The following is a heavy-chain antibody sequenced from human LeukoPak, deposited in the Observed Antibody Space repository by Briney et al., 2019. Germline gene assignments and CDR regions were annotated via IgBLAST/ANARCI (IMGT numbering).Heavy chain of an antibody. J-gene: IGHJ4*02. CDR3: AREVCSSTSCYPGY. CDR1: GFTFSSYQ. Sequence: PGGSLRLSCAASGFTFSSYQMNWVRQAPGKGLEWVSFISSTGSTIYQADSVKGRFTISRDDGKNSLYLQMNSLRAEDTADYYCAREVCSSTSCYPGYWGQGTLVTVSS. V-gene: IGHV3-48*03. CDR2: ISSTGSTI. D-gene: IGHD2-2*01.